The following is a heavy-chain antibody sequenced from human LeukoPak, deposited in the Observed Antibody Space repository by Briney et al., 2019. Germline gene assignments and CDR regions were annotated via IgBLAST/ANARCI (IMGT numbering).Heavy chain of an antibody. CDR1: GYIFAAYW. V-gene: IGHV5-51*01. Sequence: GESLKISCKVSGYIFAAYWIGWVRQLPGKGLEWMGSIYPGDSDTRYSSSFQGQVTISVDRSINTAYLQWNSLKASDTAIYYCARFQEDIVVVPGAFPYNWFDPWGRGSLVTVSS. J-gene: IGHJ5*02. CDR2: IYPGDSDT. D-gene: IGHD2-2*01. CDR3: ARFQEDIVVVPGAFPYNWFDP.